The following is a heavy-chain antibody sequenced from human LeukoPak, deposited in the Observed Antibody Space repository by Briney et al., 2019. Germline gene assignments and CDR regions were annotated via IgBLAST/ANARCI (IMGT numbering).Heavy chain of an antibody. J-gene: IGHJ4*02. CDR1: GYTFTSHA. V-gene: IGHV1-3*01. Sequence: ASVTVSFTASGYTFTSHAIHWVRQAPGQRPEWMGWINAGSGDTKCSQNLEGRVTITRDTSASTAYMELSSLKSEDTAVYYCARTARIAATVGDYFDYWGQGTLVTVSS. CDR2: INAGSGDT. D-gene: IGHD6-13*01. CDR3: ARTARIAATVGDYFDY.